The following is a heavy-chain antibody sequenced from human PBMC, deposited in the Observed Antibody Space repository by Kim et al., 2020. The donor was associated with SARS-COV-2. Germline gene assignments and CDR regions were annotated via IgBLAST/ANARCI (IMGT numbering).Heavy chain of an antibody. CDR1: GFTFSSYA. J-gene: IGHJ6*02. Sequence: GGSLRLSCAASGFTFSSYAMHWVRQAPGKGLEWVAVISYDGSNKYYADSVKGRFTISRDNSKNTLYLQMNSLRAEDTAVYYCARDPAVAGRGRGYYYYYGMDVWGQGTPVTVSS. V-gene: IGHV3-30*04. CDR2: ISYDGSNK. D-gene: IGHD6-19*01. CDR3: ARDPAVAGRGRGYYYYYGMDV.